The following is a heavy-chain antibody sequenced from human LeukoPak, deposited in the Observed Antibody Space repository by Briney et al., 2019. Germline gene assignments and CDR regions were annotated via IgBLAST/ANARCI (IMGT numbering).Heavy chain of an antibody. V-gene: IGHV3-30*02. Sequence: PGGSLRLSCAASEFTFSSYGMHWVRQAPGKWLEWVAFISYAGNSKYYADSVKGRFTISRDSSKNTLYLQMNSLKSEDTAVYHCVKDPLQYRSGSYHFDDWGQGTLVTVSS. D-gene: IGHD3-10*01. CDR3: VKDPLQYRSGSYHFDD. J-gene: IGHJ4*02. CDR2: ISYAGNSK. CDR1: EFTFSSYG.